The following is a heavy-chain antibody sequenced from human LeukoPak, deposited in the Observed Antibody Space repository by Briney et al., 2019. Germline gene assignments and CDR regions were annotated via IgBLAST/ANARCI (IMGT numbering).Heavy chain of an antibody. CDR1: GFTFSDYY. CDR3: ARRIYYYGSHYGMDV. CDR2: ISSSSSYT. Sequence: PGGSLRLSCAVSGFTFSDYYMSGIRQAPGKGLEWVSYISSSSSYTNYADSVKGRFTISRDNAKNSLYLQMNSLRAEDTAVYYCARRIYYYGSHYGMDVRGQGTTVTVSS. J-gene: IGHJ6*02. D-gene: IGHD3-10*01. V-gene: IGHV3-11*06.